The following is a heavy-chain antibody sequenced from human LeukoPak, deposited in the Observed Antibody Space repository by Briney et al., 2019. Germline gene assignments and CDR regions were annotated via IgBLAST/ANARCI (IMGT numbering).Heavy chain of an antibody. CDR3: ASRKVGRIAAAGFDY. D-gene: IGHD6-13*01. V-gene: IGHV4-61*05. Sequence: SETLSLTCTVSGGSISSSSYYWSWIRQPPGKGLEWIGYIYYSGSTNYNPSLKSRATISVDTSKNQFSLTLSSVTAADTAVYYCASRKVGRIAAAGFDYWGQGTLVTVSS. CDR1: GGSISSSSYY. J-gene: IGHJ4*02. CDR2: IYYSGST.